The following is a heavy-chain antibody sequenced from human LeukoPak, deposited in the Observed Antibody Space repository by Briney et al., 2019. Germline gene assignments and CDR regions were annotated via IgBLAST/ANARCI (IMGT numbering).Heavy chain of an antibody. Sequence: ASVKVSCKTSGYTFTGYYMHWVRQAPGQGLEWMGWINPNSGGTNYAQKFQGRVTMTRDTSISTAYMELSSLRSDDTAVYYCARDPQFPGKYYFDYWGQGTLVTVSS. CDR2: INPNSGGT. V-gene: IGHV1-2*02. J-gene: IGHJ4*02. CDR1: GYTFTGYY. CDR3: ARDPQFPGKYYFDY. D-gene: IGHD3-10*01.